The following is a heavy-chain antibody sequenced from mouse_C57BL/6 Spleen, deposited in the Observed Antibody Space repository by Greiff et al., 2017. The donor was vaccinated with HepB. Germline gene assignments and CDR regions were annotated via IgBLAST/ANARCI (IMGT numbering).Heavy chain of an antibody. CDR1: GYTFTSYT. CDR2: IDPENGDT. J-gene: IGHJ1*03. D-gene: IGHD1-1*01. Sequence: VQLQQSGAELARPGASVKMSCKASGYTFTSYTMHWVKQRPEQGLEWIGWIDPENGDTEYASKFQGKATITADTSSNTAYLQLSSLTSEDTAVYYCTSITTDWYFDVWGTGTTVTVSS. CDR3: TSITTDWYFDV. V-gene: IGHV14-4*01.